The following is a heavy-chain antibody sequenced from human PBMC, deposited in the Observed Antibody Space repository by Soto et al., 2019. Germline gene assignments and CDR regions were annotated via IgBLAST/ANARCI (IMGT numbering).Heavy chain of an antibody. Sequence: QVQLVQSGAEVKKPGASVKVSCKASGYSFTTYGIAWVRQAPGQGLEWMGWISTYNGDTDYAQNLQGRVIMTTDTSTTTAYMELRSLRSDDTAVYYCAREGSRPYYYYGMDGWGQGTTVSVSS. CDR2: ISTYNGDT. D-gene: IGHD2-15*01. CDR1: GYSFTTYG. CDR3: AREGSRPYYYYGMDG. J-gene: IGHJ6*02. V-gene: IGHV1-18*01.